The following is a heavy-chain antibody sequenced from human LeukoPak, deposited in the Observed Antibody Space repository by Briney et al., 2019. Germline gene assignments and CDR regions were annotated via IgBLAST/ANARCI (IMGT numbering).Heavy chain of an antibody. CDR1: GFTFSSYA. CDR3: AKTYYYDSSGRALGDY. Sequence: AWALKLYCAASGFTFSSYAMSRVRQAPGKRLQSASTINASGGTTSYADSVKGRFTISRDSSNNTLYLQMNSLRAEDTAVYYCAKTYYYDSSGRALGDYWGQGTLVTVSS. CDR2: INASGGTT. V-gene: IGHV3-23*01. D-gene: IGHD3-22*01. J-gene: IGHJ4*02.